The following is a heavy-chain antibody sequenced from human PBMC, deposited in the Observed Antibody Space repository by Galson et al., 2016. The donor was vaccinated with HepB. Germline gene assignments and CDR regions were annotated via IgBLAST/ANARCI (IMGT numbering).Heavy chain of an antibody. CDR1: GFTVSNNF. CDR3: ATENPGIAVAALDY. CDR2: IRSDGNEK. V-gene: IGHV3-33*08. Sequence: SLRLSCAASGFTVSNNFMRWVRQTPGMGLAWVAVIRSDGNEKYYADSVQGRFTLSRDNSKNTLYLHMSGLRAEDTAVYYCATENPGIAVAALDYWGQGTLVTVSS. J-gene: IGHJ4*02. D-gene: IGHD6-19*01.